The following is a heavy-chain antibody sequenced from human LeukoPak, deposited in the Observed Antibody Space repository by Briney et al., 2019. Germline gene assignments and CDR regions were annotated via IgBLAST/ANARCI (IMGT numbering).Heavy chain of an antibody. D-gene: IGHD5-12*01. V-gene: IGHV3-30-3*01. CDR2: IAFDGSNA. J-gene: IGHJ4*02. CDR1: GFTFSSYA. CDR3: ARGKSGYDWDY. Sequence: GGSLRLSCVASGFTFSSYAMHWVRQAPGKGLEWVAVIAFDGSNALYADSVKGRFTISRDISKSTLYLEMNSLRPEDTAVYYCARGKSGYDWDYWGQGTLVSVSS.